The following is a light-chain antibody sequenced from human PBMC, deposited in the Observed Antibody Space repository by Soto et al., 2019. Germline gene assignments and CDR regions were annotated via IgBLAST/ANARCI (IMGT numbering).Light chain of an antibody. J-gene: IGKJ5*01. V-gene: IGKV1D-12*01. CDR1: QDVGRW. CDR3: QQARSFPVT. CDR2: ATS. Sequence: EIQMTQSPSSLSASLGDTVSITCPSSQDVGRWLSWCQQKPGKAPKILIFATSTLQSGVPSRFSGSGSGTDFTLTITSLQSEDFATYYCQQARSFPVTFGQGTRLEIK.